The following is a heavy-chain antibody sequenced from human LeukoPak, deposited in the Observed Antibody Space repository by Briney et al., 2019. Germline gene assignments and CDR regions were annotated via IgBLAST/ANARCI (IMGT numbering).Heavy chain of an antibody. V-gene: IGHV4-34*01. CDR3: ARGFSTSGRYYHYYYMDV. J-gene: IGHJ6*03. Sequence: PSETLSLTCAVYGGSFSGYYWSWIRQPPGKGLEWIGEINHSGSTNCNPSLKSRVTISVDTSKNQFSLKLSSVTAADTAVYYCARGFSTSGRYYHYYYMDVWGKGTTVTVSS. CDR1: GGSFSGYY. CDR2: INHSGST. D-gene: IGHD2/OR15-2a*01.